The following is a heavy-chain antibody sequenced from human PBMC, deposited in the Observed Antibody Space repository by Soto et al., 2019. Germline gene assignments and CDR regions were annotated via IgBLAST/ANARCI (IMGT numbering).Heavy chain of an antibody. CDR3: ARRYGASFDY. V-gene: IGHV4-34*12. J-gene: IGHJ4*02. D-gene: IGHD4-17*01. CDR2: IIHSGST. Sequence: PSETLSLTCVVYGGSFSGYFWSWIRQPPGKGLEWIGEIIHSGSTNYNPSLKSRVTISVDTSKNQFSLKLSSVTAADTAVYYCARRYGASFDYWGQGTLVTVSS. CDR1: GGSFSGYF.